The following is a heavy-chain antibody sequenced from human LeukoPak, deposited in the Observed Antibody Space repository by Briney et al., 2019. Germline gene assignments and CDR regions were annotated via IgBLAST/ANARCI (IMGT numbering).Heavy chain of an antibody. CDR1: RFTFSTYS. J-gene: IGHJ4*02. Sequence: GGSLRLSCAASRFTFSTYSMNWVRQTPGRGLEWVLYISTSGSRIDYADSVKGRFTISRDNAKNSLYLQMNSLRAEDTAVYYCARMNYVSSGWGAPFDSWGQGTRVTVSA. CDR2: ISTSGSRI. V-gene: IGHV3-48*04. D-gene: IGHD1-7*01. CDR3: ARMNYVSSGWGAPFDS.